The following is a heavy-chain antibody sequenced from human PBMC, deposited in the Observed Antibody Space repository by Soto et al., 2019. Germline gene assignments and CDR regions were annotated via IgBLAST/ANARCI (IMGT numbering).Heavy chain of an antibody. CDR2: MYNSGST. Sequence: QVQLQESGPGLVKPSETLSLTCTVSGGSVSSGSYYWSWIRQPPGKGLEWIGYMYNSGSTNYNPSLNSRVIISVDTSKNQFSLKLSSVTAADTAVYYCARVSSGWYYFDYWGQGTLVTVSS. D-gene: IGHD6-19*01. J-gene: IGHJ4*02. CDR3: ARVSSGWYYFDY. V-gene: IGHV4-61*01. CDR1: GGSVSSGSYY.